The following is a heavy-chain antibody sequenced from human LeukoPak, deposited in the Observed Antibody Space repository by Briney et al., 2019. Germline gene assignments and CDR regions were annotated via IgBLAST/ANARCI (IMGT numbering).Heavy chain of an antibody. CDR1: GFTFSSYG. Sequence: PGGSLRLSCAASGFTFSSYGMHWVRQAPGKGLEWVAVISYDGSNKYYADSVKGRFTISRDNSKNTLYLQMNSLRAEDTAVYYCAKERQWLGLFDYWGQGTLVTVSS. CDR3: AKERQWLGLFDY. V-gene: IGHV3-30*18. CDR2: ISYDGSNK. J-gene: IGHJ4*02. D-gene: IGHD6-19*01.